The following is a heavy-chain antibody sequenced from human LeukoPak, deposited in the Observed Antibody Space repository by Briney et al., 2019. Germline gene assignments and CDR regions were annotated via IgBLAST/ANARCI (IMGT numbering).Heavy chain of an antibody. V-gene: IGHV3-23*01. D-gene: IGHD6-19*01. CDR2: ISGSGGST. J-gene: IGHJ4*02. CDR1: GFTFYSFA. Sequence: GGSLRLSCAASGFTFYSFAMSWVRQAPGKGLEWVSSISGSGGSTYYADSVEGRFTISRDNSRDTLYLQMNSLRAEDTAVYYCAKDHGVAVAGMYYWGQGTLVTVSS. CDR3: AKDHGVAVAGMYY.